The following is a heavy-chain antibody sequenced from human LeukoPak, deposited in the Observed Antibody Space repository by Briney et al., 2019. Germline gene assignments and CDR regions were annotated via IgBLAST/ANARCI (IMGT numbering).Heavy chain of an antibody. V-gene: IGHV3-30*04. D-gene: IGHD1-26*01. CDR1: GFTFSSYA. J-gene: IGHJ6*03. Sequence: GGSLRLSCAASGFTFSSYAMHWVRQAPGKGLEWVAVISYDGSNKYYADSVKGRFTISRDNSKNTLYLRMNSLRSEDTAVYYCAKVVGATSYYYMDVWGKGTTVTVSS. CDR3: AKVVGATSYYYMDV. CDR2: ISYDGSNK.